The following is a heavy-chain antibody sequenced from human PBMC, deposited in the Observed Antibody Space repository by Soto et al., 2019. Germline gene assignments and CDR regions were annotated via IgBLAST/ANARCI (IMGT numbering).Heavy chain of an antibody. V-gene: IGHV4-61*01. CDR3: ARMTTVTEDY. Sequence: QVQLQESGPGLVKPSETLSLTCTVSGGSVSSGSYYWSWIRQPPGTGLEWIGYIYYSGSTNYNPSLKSRVTISVDTSKNQFSLKLGSVTAADTAVYYCARMTTVTEDYWGQGTLVTVSS. J-gene: IGHJ4*02. D-gene: IGHD4-17*01. CDR2: IYYSGST. CDR1: GGSVSSGSYY.